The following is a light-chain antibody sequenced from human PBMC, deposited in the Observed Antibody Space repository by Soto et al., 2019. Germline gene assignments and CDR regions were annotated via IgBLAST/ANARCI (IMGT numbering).Light chain of an antibody. V-gene: IGKV3-20*01. J-gene: IGKJ1*01. CDR2: GAS. CDR3: QQYGSSSWT. CDR1: QSVSSSY. Sequence: EIVLTQSPGTLSLSPGERATLSCRASQSVSSSYLAWYQQQPGQAPRLLIYGASSRPTGIPDRFSGSGSGTDFTLTISRLEPEDFAVYYCQQYGSSSWTFGQGTKVDIK.